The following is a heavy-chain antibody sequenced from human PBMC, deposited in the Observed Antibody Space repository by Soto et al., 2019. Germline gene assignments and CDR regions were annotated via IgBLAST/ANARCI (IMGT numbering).Heavy chain of an antibody. Sequence: ASVKVSCKASGYTFTSYYMHWVRQAPGQGLEWMGIINPSGGSTSYAQKFQGRVTMTRDTSTSTVYMELSSLRSEDTAVYYCARAVDPHRPGGDAFDIWGQGTMVTVSS. CDR1: GYTFTSYY. CDR2: INPSGGST. V-gene: IGHV1-46*01. D-gene: IGHD5-12*01. J-gene: IGHJ3*02. CDR3: ARAVDPHRPGGDAFDI.